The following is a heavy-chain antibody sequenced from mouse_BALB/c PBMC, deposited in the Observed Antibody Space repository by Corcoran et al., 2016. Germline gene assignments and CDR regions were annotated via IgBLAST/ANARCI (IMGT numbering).Heavy chain of an antibody. V-gene: IGHV14-3*02. CDR3: ARDCDWYFDV. Sequence: EVQLQQSGAELVKPGASVKLSCTASGFNIKDTYMHWVKQRPEQGLEWIGRIDPANGNTKYDPKFQGKATITADTSSNTAYLQLSSLTSEDSAVYYCARDCDWYFDVWGAGTTVTVSS. CDR1: GFNIKDTY. J-gene: IGHJ1*01. CDR2: IDPANGNT.